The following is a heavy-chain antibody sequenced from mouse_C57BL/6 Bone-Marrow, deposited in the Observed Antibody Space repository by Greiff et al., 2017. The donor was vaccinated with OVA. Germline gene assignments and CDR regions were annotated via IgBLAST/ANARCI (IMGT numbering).Heavy chain of an antibody. CDR3: ARKGYYYGFDC. D-gene: IGHD1-1*01. CDR1: GFSLTSYG. V-gene: IGHV2-2*01. CDR2: IWSGGST. J-gene: IGHJ2*01. Sequence: QVQLQQSGPGLVQPSQSLSITCTVSGFSLTSYGVHWVRQSPGKGLEWLGVIWSGGSTDYNAAFISRLSISKDNSKSQVFFKMNSLQADDTAIYYCARKGYYYGFDCWGKGTTLTVSS.